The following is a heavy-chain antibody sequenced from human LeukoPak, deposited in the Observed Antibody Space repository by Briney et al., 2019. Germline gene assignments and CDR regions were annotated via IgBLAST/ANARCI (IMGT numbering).Heavy chain of an antibody. CDR2: INHSGST. CDR3: ARQGSIAKRKPYYFDY. V-gene: IGHV4-34*01. J-gene: IGHJ4*02. CDR1: GGSFSGYY. D-gene: IGHD6-6*01. Sequence: SETLSLTCAVYGGSFSGYYWSWIRQPPGKGLEWIGEINHSGSTNYNPSLKSRVTISVDTSKNQFSLKLSSVTAADTAVYYCARQGSIAKRKPYYFDYWGQGTLVTVSS.